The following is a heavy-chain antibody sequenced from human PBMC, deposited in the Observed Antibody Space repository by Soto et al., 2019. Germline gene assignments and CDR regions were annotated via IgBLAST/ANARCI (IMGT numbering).Heavy chain of an antibody. CDR3: AKEHHYSSSWSEFDY. CDR2: ISGSGVST. J-gene: IGHJ4*02. Sequence: EVQLLGSGGGLVQPGGALRLSCAASGFTFSSYAMSWVRQAPGKGLEWVSAISGSGVSTYYADSVKGRFTISRDNSKNTLYLQMHSLRAEDTAVYYCAKEHHYSSSWSEFDYRGQGPLVTVSS. V-gene: IGHV3-23*01. CDR1: GFTFSSYA. D-gene: IGHD6-13*01.